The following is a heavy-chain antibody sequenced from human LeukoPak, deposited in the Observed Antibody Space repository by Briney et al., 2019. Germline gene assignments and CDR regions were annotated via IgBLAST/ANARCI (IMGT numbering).Heavy chain of an antibody. Sequence: GGSLRLSCAASGFTFSSYGMHWVRQAPGKGLEGGAVISYDGSNKYYADSVKGRFTISRDNSKNTLYLQMNSLRAEDTAVYYCANGQYSSSWGRFDYWGQGTLVTVSS. CDR3: ANGQYSSSWGRFDY. J-gene: IGHJ4*02. D-gene: IGHD6-13*01. CDR2: ISYDGSNK. CDR1: GFTFSSYG. V-gene: IGHV3-30*18.